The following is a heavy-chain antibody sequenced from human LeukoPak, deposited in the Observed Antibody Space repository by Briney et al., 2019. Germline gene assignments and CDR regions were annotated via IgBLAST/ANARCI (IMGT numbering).Heavy chain of an antibody. D-gene: IGHD3-10*01. Sequence: SETLSLTCTVSGGSISSYYWSWIRQPPGKGLEWIGCIYYSGSTSYNPSIKSRVTISVDTSKNQFSLKLSSVTAADTAVYYCARQSSGTPFNYWGQGTLVTVSS. CDR1: GGSISSYY. V-gene: IGHV4-59*08. CDR2: IYYSGST. J-gene: IGHJ4*02. CDR3: ARQSSGTPFNY.